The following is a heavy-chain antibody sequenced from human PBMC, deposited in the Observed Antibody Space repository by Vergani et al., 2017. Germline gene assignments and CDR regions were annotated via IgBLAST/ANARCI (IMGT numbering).Heavy chain of an antibody. CDR3: ARNTNPRKYSGSYYGY. CDR2: INSDGSST. V-gene: IGHV3-74*01. J-gene: IGHJ4*02. D-gene: IGHD1-26*01. CDR1: GFTFSSYW. Sequence: EVQLVESGGGLVQPGGSLRLSCAASGFTFSSYWMHWVRQAPGKGLVWVSRINSDGSSTSYADSVKGRFTISRDNAKKSLCLQMNSLRAEDTAVYYCARNTNPRKYSGSYYGYWGQGSLVTVSS.